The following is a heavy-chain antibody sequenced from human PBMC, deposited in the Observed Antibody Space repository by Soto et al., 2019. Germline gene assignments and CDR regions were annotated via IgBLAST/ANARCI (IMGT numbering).Heavy chain of an antibody. CDR2: INHSGST. V-gene: IGHV4-34*01. CDR1: GGSFSGYY. Sequence: SETLSLTCAVYGGSFSGYYWSWIRQPPGKGLEWIGEINHSGSTNYNPSLKSRVTISVDTSKNQFSLKLSSVTAADTAVYYCARVYYGSGTYPQYYYYGMDVWGQGTTVTVSS. J-gene: IGHJ6*02. D-gene: IGHD3-10*01. CDR3: ARVYYGSGTYPQYYYYGMDV.